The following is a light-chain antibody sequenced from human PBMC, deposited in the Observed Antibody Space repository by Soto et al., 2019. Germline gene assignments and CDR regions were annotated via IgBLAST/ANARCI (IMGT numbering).Light chain of an antibody. V-gene: IGLV1-40*01. J-gene: IGLJ2*01. CDR3: QSYDSSLSGSV. CDR1: SSNIGAGYD. CDR2: GNN. Sequence: QSALTQPPSVSGAPGQRVTIPCTGSSSNIGAGYDVHWYQQLPGTAPKLLIYGNNNRPSGVPGRISGSKSGTSASLAITGLQTEDEADYYCQSYDSSLSGSVFGGGTKLTVL.